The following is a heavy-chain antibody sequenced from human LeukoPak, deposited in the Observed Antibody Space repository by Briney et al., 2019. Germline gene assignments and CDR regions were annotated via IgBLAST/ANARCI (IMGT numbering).Heavy chain of an antibody. D-gene: IGHD2-2*01. J-gene: IGHJ4*02. CDR2: ISGYNGNA. V-gene: IGHV1-18*01. CDR3: ARVAEDCSSTRCYAGVDY. Sequence: ASVKVSCEASGYTFTTYGIGWVRQAPGQGLEWMGWISGYNGNANYAQILQGRVTMTTDTSTSTAYMELRSLRSDDTAVYYCARVAEDCSSTRCYAGVDYWGQGTLVTVSS. CDR1: GYTFTTYG.